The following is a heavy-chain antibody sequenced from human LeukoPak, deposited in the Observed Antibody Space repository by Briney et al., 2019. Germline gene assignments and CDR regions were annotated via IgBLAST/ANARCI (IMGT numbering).Heavy chain of an antibody. CDR1: GYSISSGYY. CDR3: ARAFYYDSSVMDV. V-gene: IGHV4-38-2*02. J-gene: IGHJ6*04. Sequence: SGTLSLTCTVSGYSISSGYYWGWIRQPPGKGLEWIGSIYHSGSTYYNPSLKTRVTISVDTSKNQFSLKLSSVTAADTAVYYCARAFYYDSSVMDVWGKGTTVTVSS. CDR2: IYHSGST. D-gene: IGHD3-22*01.